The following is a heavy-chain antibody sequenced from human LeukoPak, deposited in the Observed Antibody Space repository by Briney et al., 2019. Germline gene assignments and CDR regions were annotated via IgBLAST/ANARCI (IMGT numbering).Heavy chain of an antibody. D-gene: IGHD5-24*01. CDR3: ARDRDGYNFYYFDY. Sequence: EASVKVSCKASGYTFTGYYMHWVRQAPGQGLEWMGWINPNSGGTNYARKFQGRVTMTRDTSISTAYMELSRLRSDDTAVYYCARDRDGYNFYYFDYWGQGTLVTVSS. V-gene: IGHV1-2*02. J-gene: IGHJ4*02. CDR2: INPNSGGT. CDR1: GYTFTGYY.